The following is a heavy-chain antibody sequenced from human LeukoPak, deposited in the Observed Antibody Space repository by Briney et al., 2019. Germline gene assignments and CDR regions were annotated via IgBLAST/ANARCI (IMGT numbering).Heavy chain of an antibody. CDR2: ISISSGTI. D-gene: IGHD6-13*01. V-gene: IGHV3-48*03. J-gene: IGHJ4*02. CDR3: ARALPSSWYYFDF. CDR1: AFTFSSYQ. Sequence: PGGSLRLSCVASAFTFSSYQMSWVRQAPGKGLEWVSYISISSGTISYADSVKGRFTIPRDNAKSSLYLQMDSLRAEDTAVYYCARALPSSWYYFDFWGQGTLVTVSS.